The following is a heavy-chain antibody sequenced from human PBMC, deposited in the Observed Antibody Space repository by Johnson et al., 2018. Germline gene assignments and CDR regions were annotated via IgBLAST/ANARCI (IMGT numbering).Heavy chain of an antibody. CDR2: ISYDGSDN. V-gene: IGHV3-30-3*01. CDR1: GFTFNNYA. Sequence: QLLESGGGVVQPGRSLRLSCAASGFTFNNYAMHWVRQAPGKGLEWVAVISYDGSDNYYADSVKGRFTISRDNSRTTLYLQMNSLRAEDTAVYYCAREKTAAAAFDIWGQGTMVTVSS. CDR3: AREKTAAAAFDI. J-gene: IGHJ3*02. D-gene: IGHD6-13*01.